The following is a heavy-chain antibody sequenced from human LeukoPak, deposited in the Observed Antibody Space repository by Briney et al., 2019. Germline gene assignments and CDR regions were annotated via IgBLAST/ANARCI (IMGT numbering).Heavy chain of an antibody. J-gene: IGHJ4*02. V-gene: IGHV3-21*01. D-gene: IGHD3-3*01. Sequence: PGGSLRLSCAASGFTFSSYAMSWVRQAPGKGLEWVSSISSSSSYIYYADSVKGRFTISRDNAKNSLYLQMNSLRAEDTAVYYCARGRAIRGVSIPFDYWGQGTLVTVSS. CDR1: GFTFSSYA. CDR2: ISSSSSYI. CDR3: ARGRAIRGVSIPFDY.